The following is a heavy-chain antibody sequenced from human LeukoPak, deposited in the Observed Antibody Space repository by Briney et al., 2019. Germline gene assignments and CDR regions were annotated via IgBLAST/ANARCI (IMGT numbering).Heavy chain of an antibody. CDR3: AGDEYCSSTSCYGYFQH. Sequence: ASVKVSCKASGYTFTSYAMHWVRQAPGQRLEWMGWINAGNGNTKYSQKFQGRVTITRDTSASTAYMELSSLRSEDTAVYYCAGDEYCSSTSCYGYFQHWGQGTLVTVSS. V-gene: IGHV1-3*01. CDR1: GYTFTSYA. D-gene: IGHD2-2*01. J-gene: IGHJ1*01. CDR2: INAGNGNT.